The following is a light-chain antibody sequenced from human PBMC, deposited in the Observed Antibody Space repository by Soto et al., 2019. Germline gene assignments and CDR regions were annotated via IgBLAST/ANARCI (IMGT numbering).Light chain of an antibody. CDR2: XXX. CDR3: QQSNSPPPWK. J-gene: IGKJ1*01. CDR1: QSISSW. Sequence: DIQMTQSPSTLSASVGDRVTITCRASQSISSWLAWYQQKPGKAPXXXXXXXXXVKTGVQKRFSGSGSGTYLTLTISSLRPEDIATYFCQQSNSPPPWKFGQGTKVDIK. V-gene: IGKV1-39*01.